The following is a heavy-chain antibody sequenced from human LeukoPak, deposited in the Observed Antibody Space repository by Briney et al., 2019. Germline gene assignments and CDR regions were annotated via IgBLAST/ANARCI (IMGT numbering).Heavy chain of an antibody. CDR1: GGSIGGYC. V-gene: IGHV4-59*01. D-gene: IGHD6-19*01. J-gene: IGHJ4*02. CDR2: IYYSGNT. Sequence: SETLSLTCTVSGGSIGGYCWGWIRQPPGKGLEYIGYIYYSGNTDYNPSLQSRVTISVDTSKNQFSLILTSVTAADTAVYYCARDSGSGWYYFDYWGQGTLVTVSS. CDR3: ARDSGSGWYYFDY.